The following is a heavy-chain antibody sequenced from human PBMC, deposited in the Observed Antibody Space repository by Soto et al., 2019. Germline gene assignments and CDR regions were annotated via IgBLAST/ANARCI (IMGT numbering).Heavy chain of an antibody. CDR3: ASYEYSSSWYDAFDI. Sequence: LRLSCAASGFTFSSYAMHWVRQAPGKGLEWVAVISYDGSNKYYADSVKGRFTISRDNSKNTLYLQMNSLRAEDTAVYYCASYEYSSSWYDAFDIWGQGTMVTVSS. D-gene: IGHD6-13*01. V-gene: IGHV3-30-3*01. CDR2: ISYDGSNK. CDR1: GFTFSSYA. J-gene: IGHJ3*02.